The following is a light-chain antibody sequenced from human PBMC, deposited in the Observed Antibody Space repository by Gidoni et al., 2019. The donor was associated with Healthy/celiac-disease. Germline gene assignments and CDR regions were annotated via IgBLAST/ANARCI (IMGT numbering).Light chain of an antibody. CDR2: SND. V-gene: IGLV1-44*01. CDR3: AAWDASLTGWV. J-gene: IGLJ3*02. Sequence: QSVLTQPPSTSGTPGQRVTISCSGSSSNIGGNIVNRYKQLPGTAPRLLMYSNDQRPSGVPDRFSGSKSGTSASLAISGLQSEDEADYYCAAWDASLTGWVFGGGTKLTVL. CDR1: SSNIGGNI.